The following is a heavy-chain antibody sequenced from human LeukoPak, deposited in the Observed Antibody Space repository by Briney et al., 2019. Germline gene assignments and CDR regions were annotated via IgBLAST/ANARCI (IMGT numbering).Heavy chain of an antibody. V-gene: IGHV3-21*01. CDR2: ISSKSTYI. Sequence: GGSLRLSCVASGFYFNYYDMNWVRQAPGKGLEWVSSISSKSTYIDSADSTKGRFTISRDNTNNSVFLQMSSLRPEDTAVYYCARRGGLSSGRGFDHWGQGTLVTVSS. CDR3: ARRGGLSSGRGFDH. CDR1: GFYFNYYD. J-gene: IGHJ4*02. D-gene: IGHD3-16*01.